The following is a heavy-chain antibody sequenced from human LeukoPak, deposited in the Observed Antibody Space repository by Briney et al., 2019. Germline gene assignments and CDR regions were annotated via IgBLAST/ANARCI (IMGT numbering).Heavy chain of an antibody. CDR1: GGSISSTSYF. V-gene: IGHV4-39*01. J-gene: IGHJ6*03. CDR2: IFYSGTT. D-gene: IGHD3-3*01. CDR3: ARVVRPAVTIFGVATRPVYYYMDV. Sequence: SETLSLTCTVSGGSISSTSYFWGWIRQPPGKGLEWIGTIFYSGTTYYNPSLKSRVTISVDTSKNQFSLKLSSVTAADTAVYYCARVVRPAVTIFGVATRPVYYYMDVWGKGTTVTVSS.